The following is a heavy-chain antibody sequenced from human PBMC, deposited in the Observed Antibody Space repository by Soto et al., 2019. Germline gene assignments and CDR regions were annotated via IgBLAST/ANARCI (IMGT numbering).Heavy chain of an antibody. Sequence: QVQLVQSGAEVKRPGASVKVSCKASGYTFTNNDVSWVRQATGQGLEWMGWMNPGSGDTGYAQKLQGRVTMTRDMSIATAYMELNSLTSEDTAIYYCARMESFGSLNWFDPWGQGTLVTVSS. D-gene: IGHD5-18*01. CDR1: GYTFTNND. CDR2: MNPGSGDT. V-gene: IGHV1-8*01. CDR3: ARMESFGSLNWFDP. J-gene: IGHJ5*02.